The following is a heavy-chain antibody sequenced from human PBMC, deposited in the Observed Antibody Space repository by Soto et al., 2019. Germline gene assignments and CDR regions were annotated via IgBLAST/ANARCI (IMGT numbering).Heavy chain of an antibody. Sequence: GAAVKPSSNAPGFTFTCNYMHWVRLAPRQGLEWMVILNPDGGGTSHAKQFQGRVIMTRDTSPSTAYMEMSSLGSEDTAVDYCADGGNCLRMDVWGQGSTVIVSS. CDR1: GFTFTCNY. D-gene: IGHD2-15*01. V-gene: IGHV1-46*01. J-gene: IGHJ6*02. CDR2: LNPDGGGT. CDR3: ADGGNCLRMDV.